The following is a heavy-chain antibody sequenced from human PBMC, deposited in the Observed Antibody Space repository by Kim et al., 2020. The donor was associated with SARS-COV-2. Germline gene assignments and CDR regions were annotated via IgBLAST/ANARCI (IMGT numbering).Heavy chain of an antibody. CDR2: IFHSGST. V-gene: IGHV4-4*02. J-gene: IGHJ3*02. D-gene: IGHD5-18*01. CDR3: ARGTGIGYSYDSFDI. CDR1: GGSISSSDW. Sequence: SETLSLICAVSGGSISSSDWWSYVRQPPGKGLEWIGEIFHSGSTNSNPSLKSRVTISVDKSKNQFSLKLNSVTAADTAVYYCARGTGIGYSYDSFDIWG.